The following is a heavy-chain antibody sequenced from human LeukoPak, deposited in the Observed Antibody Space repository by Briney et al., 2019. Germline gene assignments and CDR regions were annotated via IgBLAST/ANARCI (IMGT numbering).Heavy chain of an antibody. Sequence: SETLSLTCSVSGGSISNNYWSWIRQSPEKGLEWIGYVHSSGSTDYNPSFKSRVVVSVDTSKNQFSLKLYSVTAADTAVYYCARHGLKLVGASTIYFDNWGQGTLVTVSS. CDR1: GGSISNNY. CDR3: ARHGLKLVGASTIYFDN. D-gene: IGHD1-26*01. CDR2: VHSSGST. J-gene: IGHJ4*02. V-gene: IGHV4-59*08.